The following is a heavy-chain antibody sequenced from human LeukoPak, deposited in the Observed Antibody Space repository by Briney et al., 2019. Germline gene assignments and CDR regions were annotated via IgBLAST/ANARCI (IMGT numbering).Heavy chain of an antibody. CDR3: ARDHLSDDFWSGYSL. J-gene: IGHJ4*02. Sequence: ASVKVSCKASGYTFTSYGISWVRQAPGRGLEWMGWISAYNGNTNYAQKLQGRVTMTTDTSTSTAYMELRSLRSDDTAVYYCARDHLSDDFWSGYSLWGQGTLVTVSS. D-gene: IGHD3-3*01. CDR1: GYTFTSYG. V-gene: IGHV1-18*01. CDR2: ISAYNGNT.